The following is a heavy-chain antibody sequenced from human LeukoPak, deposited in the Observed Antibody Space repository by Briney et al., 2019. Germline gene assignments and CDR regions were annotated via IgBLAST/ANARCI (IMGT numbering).Heavy chain of an antibody. D-gene: IGHD5-18*01. Sequence: PGGSLRLSCAASGFTVSSNYMSWVRQAPGKGLEWVSVIYSGGSTYYADSVKGRFTISRDNAKNSLYLQMKSLRAEDTAVYYCARELETAFDYWGQGTLVTVSS. CDR2: IYSGGST. J-gene: IGHJ4*02. CDR3: ARELETAFDY. CDR1: GFTVSSNY. V-gene: IGHV3-53*01.